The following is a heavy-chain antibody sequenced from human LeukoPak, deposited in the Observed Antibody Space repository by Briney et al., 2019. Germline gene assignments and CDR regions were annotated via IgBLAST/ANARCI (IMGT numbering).Heavy chain of an antibody. J-gene: IGHJ4*02. Sequence: GGSLRLSCAASGFTFSSYSMNWVRQAPGKGLEWVSYISSSSSTIYYADSVKGRFTISRDNAKNSLYLQMNSLRAEDTAVYYCVRVKEAAMAGNVFDYWGQGTLVTVSS. V-gene: IGHV3-48*04. D-gene: IGHD5-18*01. CDR1: GFTFSSYS. CDR3: VRVKEAAMAGNVFDY. CDR2: ISSSSSTI.